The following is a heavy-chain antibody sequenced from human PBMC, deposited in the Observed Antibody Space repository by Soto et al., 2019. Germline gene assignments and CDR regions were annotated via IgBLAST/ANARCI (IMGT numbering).Heavy chain of an antibody. CDR2: IYYRGSI. J-gene: IGHJ6*01. V-gene: IGHV4-59*08. D-gene: IGHD3-10*01. CDR3: AIYGGDFVLVSGSHGHHYGLDV. CDR1: GGSFSSYY. Sequence: SENLSLTSTVSGGSFSSYYWSWIRQPPGKGLEWIGYIYYRGSINYNPSLKSRVIISVDTSKNQFSLKVSSVFVAHTAVHYCAIYGGDFVLVSGSHGHHYGLDVWGQGSTDIGSA.